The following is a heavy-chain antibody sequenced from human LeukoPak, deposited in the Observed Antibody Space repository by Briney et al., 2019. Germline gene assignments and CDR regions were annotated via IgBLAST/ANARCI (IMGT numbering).Heavy chain of an antibody. J-gene: IGHJ4*02. V-gene: IGHV4-34*01. CDR2: IHHSGST. CDR3: ARSPATSWSNFDY. Sequence: PSETLSLTCAVYVDSFSDRCWTWIRQPPGKGLEWIGEIHHSGSTNYRLSLKSRVSISVDRSKNQFSLKLTSVTAADTAVYYCARSPATSWSNFDYWGQGTLVTVSS. D-gene: IGHD2-2*01. CDR1: VDSFSDRC.